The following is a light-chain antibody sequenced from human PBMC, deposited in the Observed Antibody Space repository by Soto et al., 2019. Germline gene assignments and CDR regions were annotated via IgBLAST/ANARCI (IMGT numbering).Light chain of an antibody. V-gene: IGKV1-5*01. CDR2: DAS. CDR3: QQYNSYLWT. CDR1: QTISSW. Sequence: DIQMTQSPSTLSASVGDRFTITCRASQTISSWLAWYQQKPGKAPKLLIYDASSLESGVPSRFSGSGSGTEFTLTISSLQPDDSATYYCQQYNSYLWTFGQGTKVDIK. J-gene: IGKJ1*01.